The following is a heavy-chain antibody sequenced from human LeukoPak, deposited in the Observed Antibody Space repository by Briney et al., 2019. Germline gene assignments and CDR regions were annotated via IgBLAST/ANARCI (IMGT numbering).Heavy chain of an antibody. CDR1: GFTFNNYW. CDR2: INTDGSNS. D-gene: IGHD6-6*01. CDR3: ARSRYSYSSMD. J-gene: IGHJ4*02. V-gene: IGHV3-74*01. Sequence: PGGSLRLSCAASGFTFNNYWMHWVRQGPGEGLVWVSRINTDGSNSNYADSVKGRFTISRDNAKNTLYLQMNSLRADDTAVYYCARSRYSYSSMDWGQGTLVTVSS.